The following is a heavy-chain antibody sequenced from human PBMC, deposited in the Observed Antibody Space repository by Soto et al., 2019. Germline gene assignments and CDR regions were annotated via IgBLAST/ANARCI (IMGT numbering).Heavy chain of an antibody. CDR1: GYTFSWYY. J-gene: IGHJ3*02. CDR3: ARDSQFDILTGYSRNAFNI. V-gene: IGHV1-2*02. Sequence: ASVKVSCKASGYTFSWYYMHWVRQTPEQGPVWMGWINPKSGGTIYAQRYHGRVTRTRDTSINTGYMELSSLNSDGTAVYYCARDSQFDILTGYSRNAFNIWGQGTMVTVS. D-gene: IGHD3-9*01. CDR2: INPKSGGT.